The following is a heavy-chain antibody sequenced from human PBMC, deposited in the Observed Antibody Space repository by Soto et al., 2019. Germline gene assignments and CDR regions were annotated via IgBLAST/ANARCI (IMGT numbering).Heavy chain of an antibody. CDR3: AREGQLWFQDYYYYGMDV. CDR1: GGTFSSYA. Sequence: SVKVSCKASGGTFSSYAISWVRQAPGQGLEWMGGIIPIFGTANYAQKFQGRVTITADESTSTAYMELSSLRSEDTAVYYCAREGQLWFQDYYYYGMDVWGQGTTVTVYS. J-gene: IGHJ6*02. V-gene: IGHV1-69*13. D-gene: IGHD5-18*01. CDR2: IIPIFGTA.